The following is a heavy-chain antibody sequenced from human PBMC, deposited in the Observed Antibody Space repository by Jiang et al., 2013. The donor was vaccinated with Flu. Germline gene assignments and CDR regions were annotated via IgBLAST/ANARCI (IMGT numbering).Heavy chain of an antibody. V-gene: IGHV4-38-2*01. D-gene: IGHD3-3*01. CDR2: TYHSGST. CDR3: ARMYYDFWSGYYPTAWYYYGMDV. CDR1: GYSISSGYY. Sequence: GPGLVKPSETLSLTCAVSGYSISSGYYWGWIRQPPGEGLEWIGSTYHSGSTYYNPSLKSRVTISVDTSKNQFSLKLSSVTAADTAVYYCARMYYDFWSGYYPTAWYYYGMDVWGKGTTVTVSS. J-gene: IGHJ6*04.